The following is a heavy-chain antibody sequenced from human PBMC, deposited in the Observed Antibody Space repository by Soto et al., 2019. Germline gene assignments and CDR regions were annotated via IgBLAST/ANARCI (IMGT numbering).Heavy chain of an antibody. CDR2: IIPIFGTA. Sequence: QVQLVQSGAEVKKPGSSVKVSCTASGGTFSSYAISWVRQAPGQGLEWMGGIIPIFGTANYAQKFQGRVTITADESTSTAYMEMSILRSEDTDVYYCAREIAVAGRIYFDYWGQGTLVTVSS. CDR1: GGTFSSYA. D-gene: IGHD6-19*01. CDR3: AREIAVAGRIYFDY. J-gene: IGHJ4*02. V-gene: IGHV1-69*01.